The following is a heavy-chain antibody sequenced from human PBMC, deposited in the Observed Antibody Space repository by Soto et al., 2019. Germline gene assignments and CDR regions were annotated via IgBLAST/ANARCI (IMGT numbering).Heavy chain of an antibody. Sequence: ASVKVSCKASGYTFTSYAMHWVRQAPGQRLEWMGWINAGNGDTKYSQKFQGRVTITRDTSASTAYMELSSLRSEDTAVYYCARNHYCSSTSCYYGPYYYGMDVWGQGTTVTVSS. CDR2: INAGNGDT. J-gene: IGHJ6*02. CDR3: ARNHYCSSTSCYYGPYYYGMDV. CDR1: GYTFTSYA. D-gene: IGHD2-2*01. V-gene: IGHV1-3*01.